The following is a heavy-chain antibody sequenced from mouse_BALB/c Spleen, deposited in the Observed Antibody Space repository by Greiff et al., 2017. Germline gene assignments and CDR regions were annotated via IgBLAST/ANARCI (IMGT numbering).Heavy chain of an antibody. CDR1: GFTFSSFG. CDR3: AREGYGSSLYYYAMDY. D-gene: IGHD1-1*01. CDR2: ISSGSSTI. Sequence: EVNLVESGGGLVQPGGSRKLSCAASGFTFSSFGMHWVRQAPEKGLEWVAYISSGSSTIYYADTAKGRFTISRDNPKNTLFLQMTSLRSEDTAMYYCAREGYGSSLYYYAMDYWGQGTSVTVSS. V-gene: IGHV5-17*02. J-gene: IGHJ4*01.